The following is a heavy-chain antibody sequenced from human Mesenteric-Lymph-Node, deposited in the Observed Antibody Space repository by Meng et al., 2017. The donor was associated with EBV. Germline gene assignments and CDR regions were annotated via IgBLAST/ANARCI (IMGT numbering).Heavy chain of an antibody. V-gene: IGHV1-8*01. D-gene: IGHD5-24*01. CDR2: MNPNSGAT. Sequence: QLPLVQSGPGVKKPGASVKVSCKASGYTFTSYDINWVRQATGQGLEWMGWMNPNSGATGSTQKFQGRVTMTRNTSISTAYMELNSLTSEDTAVYYCSRDSIYNGQDSWGQGTLVTVSS. CDR1: GYTFTSYD. J-gene: IGHJ4*02. CDR3: SRDSIYNGQDS.